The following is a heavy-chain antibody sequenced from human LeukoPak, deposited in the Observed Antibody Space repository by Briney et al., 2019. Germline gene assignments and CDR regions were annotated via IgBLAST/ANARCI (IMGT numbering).Heavy chain of an antibody. CDR2: IRYDGSNK. CDR3: ARAIVVVPAAMIMNRFDP. D-gene: IGHD2-2*01. J-gene: IGHJ5*02. V-gene: IGHV3-30*02. Sequence: PGGSLRLSCAASGFTLSSYGMHWVRQAPGKGLEWVAFIRYDGSNKYYADSVKGRFTISRDNSKNTLYLQMNSLRAEDTAVYYCARAIVVVPAAMIMNRFDPWGQGTLVTVSS. CDR1: GFTLSSYG.